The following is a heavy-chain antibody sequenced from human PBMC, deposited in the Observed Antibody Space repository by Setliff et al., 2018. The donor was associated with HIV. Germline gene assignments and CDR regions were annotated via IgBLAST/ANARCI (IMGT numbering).Heavy chain of an antibody. CDR2: IHYSGST. V-gene: IGHV4-59*11. D-gene: IGHD5-12*01. CDR1: GGSISSHY. Sequence: SETLSLTCTVSGGSISSHYWSWIRQPPGKGLEWIGSIHYSGSTNYNPSLKSRVTISVDTSKNQFSLKLSSVTAADTAVYYCARDARWLQFPYFDYWGQGTLVTVSS. CDR3: ARDARWLQFPYFDY. J-gene: IGHJ4*01.